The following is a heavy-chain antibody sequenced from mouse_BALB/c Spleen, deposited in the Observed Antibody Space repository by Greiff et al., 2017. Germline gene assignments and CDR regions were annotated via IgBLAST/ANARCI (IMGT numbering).Heavy chain of an antibody. D-gene: IGHD2-14*01. V-gene: IGHV1-26*01. CDR1: GYSFTGYY. Sequence: EVQLQQSGPELVKPGASVKISCKASGYSFTGYYMHWVKQSHVKSLEWIGRINPYNGATSYNQNFKDKASLTVDKSSSTAYMELHSLTSEDSAVYYCARGDRYDGSWFAYWGQGTLVTVSA. J-gene: IGHJ3*01. CDR2: INPYNGAT. CDR3: ARGDRYDGSWFAY.